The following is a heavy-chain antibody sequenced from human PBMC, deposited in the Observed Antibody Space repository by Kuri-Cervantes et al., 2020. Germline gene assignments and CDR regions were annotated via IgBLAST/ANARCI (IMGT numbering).Heavy chain of an antibody. CDR3: AKAGARVISGSDLGAFDY. D-gene: IGHD1-26*01. V-gene: IGHV3-30*02. Sequence: GESLKISCAASGFTFSSYWMHWVRQAPGKGLEWVAVIWYDGSNKYYADSVKGRFTISRDNSKNTLYLQMNSLRAEDTAVYYCAKAGARVISGSDLGAFDYWGQGTLVTVSS. CDR1: GFTFSSYW. CDR2: IWYDGSNK. J-gene: IGHJ4*02.